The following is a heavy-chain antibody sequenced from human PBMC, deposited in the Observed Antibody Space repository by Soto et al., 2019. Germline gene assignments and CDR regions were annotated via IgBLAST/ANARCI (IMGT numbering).Heavy chain of an antibody. CDR1: GFMFSSAW. V-gene: IGHV3-15*01. Sequence: EVKVVESGGDFVKPGGSLRLSCATSGFMFSSAWMSWVRQAPGKGLEWVGRIKSRSDGGARDYAAPVKGRFNISRDDSKHMVYLQMDSLKVEDSAVYYCVEVWNDFWGQGTLVTVFS. J-gene: IGHJ4*02. CDR2: IKSRSDGGAR. D-gene: IGHD3-16*01. CDR3: VEVWNDF.